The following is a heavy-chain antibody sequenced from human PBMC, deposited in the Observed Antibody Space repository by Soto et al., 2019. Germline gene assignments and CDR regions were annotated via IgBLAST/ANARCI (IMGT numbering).Heavy chain of an antibody. J-gene: IGHJ4*02. Sequence: GGSLRLSCAASGFNFSDYYMTWIRQAPGKGLEWVSYIFSSGNPIYYADSVKGRFTISRDNAKNSLYLQMNSLRAEDTAVYYCARARQSGTYTFDYWGQGTLVTVSS. CDR1: GFNFSDYY. CDR3: ARARQSGTYTFDY. V-gene: IGHV3-11*01. CDR2: IFSSGNPI. D-gene: IGHD1-26*01.